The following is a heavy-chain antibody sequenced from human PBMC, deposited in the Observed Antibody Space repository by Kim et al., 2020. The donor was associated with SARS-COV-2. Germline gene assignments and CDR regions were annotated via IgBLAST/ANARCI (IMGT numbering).Heavy chain of an antibody. CDR3: ARVVAAAGYYFDY. J-gene: IGHJ4*02. V-gene: IGHV3-53*01. Sequence: YADSEKDRLTISRDNSKNTLYLQMSSRRAEDTAVYYCARVVAAAGYYFDYWGQGTLVTVSS. D-gene: IGHD6-13*01.